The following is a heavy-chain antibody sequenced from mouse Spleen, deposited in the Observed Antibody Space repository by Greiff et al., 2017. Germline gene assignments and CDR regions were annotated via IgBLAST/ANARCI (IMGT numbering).Heavy chain of an antibody. J-gene: IGHJ4*01. D-gene: IGHD1-1*01. Sequence: EVKLVESGGGLVQPGGSLNLSCAASGFDFSRYWMSWARQAPGKGQEWIGEINPGSSTINYTPSLKDKFIISRDNAKNTLYLQMSKVRSEDTALYYCARLVYGSFYAMDYWGQGTSVTVSS. CDR3: ARLVYGSFYAMDY. CDR2: INPGSSTI. V-gene: IGHV4-2*02. CDR1: GFDFSRYW.